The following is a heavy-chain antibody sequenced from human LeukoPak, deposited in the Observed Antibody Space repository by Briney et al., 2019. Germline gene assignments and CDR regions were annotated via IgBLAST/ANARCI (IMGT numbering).Heavy chain of an antibody. D-gene: IGHD3-10*01. CDR2: ISSSSSYI. CDR1: GFTFSSYR. CDR3: ARDQGAARRGLDC. V-gene: IGHV3-21*01. J-gene: IGHJ4*02. Sequence: GGSLRLSCVASGFTFSSYRMNWVRQAPGKGLEWVSSISSSSSYIYYADSVKGRFTISRDNAKNSLYLQMNSLRAEDTAVYYCARDQGAARRGLDCWGQGTLVTVSS.